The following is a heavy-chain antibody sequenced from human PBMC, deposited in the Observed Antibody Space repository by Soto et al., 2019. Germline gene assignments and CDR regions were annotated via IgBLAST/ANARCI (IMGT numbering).Heavy chain of an antibody. Sequence: EVQLLESGGGLVQPGGSLRLSCAASGFTFSSYAMSWVRQAPGKGLEWVSAISGSGGSTYYADSVKGRFTISRDNSKNTLDLQMNSVRAEETAVYYCAKGGEVGMVATSWAYWGQGNLVTVSS. CDR2: ISGSGGST. CDR1: GFTFSSYA. D-gene: IGHD5-12*01. CDR3: AKGGEVGMVATSWAY. V-gene: IGHV3-23*01. J-gene: IGHJ4*02.